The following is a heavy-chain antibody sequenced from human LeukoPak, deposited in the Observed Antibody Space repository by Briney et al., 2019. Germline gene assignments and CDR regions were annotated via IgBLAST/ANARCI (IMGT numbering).Heavy chain of an antibody. CDR2: IYSGGST. J-gene: IGHJ4*02. CDR3: ASHSSSWYGFDH. Sequence: GGSLRLSCAASGXTVSSNHMSWVRQAPGKGLEWVSVIYSGGSTYYADSVKGRFTISRDNSKNTLYLQMNSLRAEDTAVYYCASHSSSWYGFDHWGQGTLVTVSS. D-gene: IGHD6-13*01. CDR1: GXTVSSNH. V-gene: IGHV3-53*01.